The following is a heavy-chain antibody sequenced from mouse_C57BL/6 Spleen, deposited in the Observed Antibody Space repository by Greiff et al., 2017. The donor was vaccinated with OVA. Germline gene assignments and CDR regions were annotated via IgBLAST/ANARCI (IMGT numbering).Heavy chain of an antibody. Sequence: VQLQQSGPELVKPGASVKISCKASGYTFTDYYMNWVKQSHGKSLEWIGDINPNNGGTSYNQKFKGKATLTVDKSSSTAYMELRSLTSEDSAVYYCARYGGYYSYWGQGTLVTVSA. D-gene: IGHD2-3*01. CDR1: GYTFTDYY. J-gene: IGHJ3*01. V-gene: IGHV1-26*01. CDR2: INPNNGGT. CDR3: ARYGGYYSY.